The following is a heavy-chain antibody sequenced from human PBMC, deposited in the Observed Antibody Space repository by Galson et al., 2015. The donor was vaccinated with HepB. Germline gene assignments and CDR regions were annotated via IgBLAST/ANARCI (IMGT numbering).Heavy chain of an antibody. J-gene: IGHJ5*02. D-gene: IGHD3-10*01. V-gene: IGHV3-53*04. CDR2: IYSGGST. CDR1: GFTVSSNY. Sequence: SLRLSCAASGFTVSSNYMSWVRQAPGKGLEWVSVIYSGGSTYYADSVKGRFTISRHNSKNTLYLQMNSLRAEDTAVYYCARGLPGGPEDWFDPWGQGTLVTVSS. CDR3: ARGLPGGPEDWFDP.